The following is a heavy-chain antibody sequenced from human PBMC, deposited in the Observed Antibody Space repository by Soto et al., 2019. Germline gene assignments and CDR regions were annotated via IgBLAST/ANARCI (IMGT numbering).Heavy chain of an antibody. CDR3: VRVVAIPGYPDN. J-gene: IGHJ4*02. D-gene: IGHD5-12*01. CDR2: IVPIVDTS. Sequence: QVQLVQSGAEVRQPASSVKVSCKTSGGTFSSYAISWVRQAPGQGLEWMGGIVPIVDTSTYAQKLQGRVTITADESTSTVYMELSSLRSDDTAVYYCVRVVAIPGYPDNWGQGTLVTASS. CDR1: GGTFSSYA. V-gene: IGHV1-69*12.